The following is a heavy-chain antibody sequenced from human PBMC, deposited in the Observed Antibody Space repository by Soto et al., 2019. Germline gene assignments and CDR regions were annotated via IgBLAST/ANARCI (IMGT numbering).Heavy chain of an antibody. J-gene: IGHJ3*02. CDR3: AKDGLAGYDLDAFDI. CDR2: ISGSGGST. V-gene: IGHV3-23*01. CDR1: GFTFSSYA. Sequence: GGSLRLSCTASGFTFSSYAMSWVRQAPGKGLEWVSAISGSGGSTYYADSVKGRFTISRDNSKNTLYLQMNSLRAEDTAVYYCAKDGLAGYDLDAFDIWGQGTRVTVAS. D-gene: IGHD5-12*01.